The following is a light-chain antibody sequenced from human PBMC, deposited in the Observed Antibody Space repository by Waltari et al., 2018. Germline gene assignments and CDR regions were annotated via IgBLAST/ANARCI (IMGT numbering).Light chain of an antibody. CDR3: QQYDSYPYT. CDR2: KAS. Sequence: DIQVTQSPSTLSASVGDRVTITCRASQSISSWLAWYQQKPGKAPNLLIYKASSLESGVPSRFSGSGSGTEFILTISSLQPDDFATYYCQQYDSYPYTFGQGTKLEIK. V-gene: IGKV1-5*03. CDR1: QSISSW. J-gene: IGKJ2*01.